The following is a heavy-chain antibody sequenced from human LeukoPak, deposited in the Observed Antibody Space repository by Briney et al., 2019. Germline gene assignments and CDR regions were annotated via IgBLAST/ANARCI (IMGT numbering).Heavy chain of an antibody. CDR1: GYPFSNYD. CDR2: MNPKSGNT. Sequence: ASVKVSCKASGYPFSNYDINWVRQAPGQGLEWMGWMNPKSGNTGYGQKFQGRVTMTRVTSIATAYMELRSLRSDDTAVYYCTKASLAFGTKYFDPWGQGTLVTVSS. V-gene: IGHV1-8*01. J-gene: IGHJ5*02. D-gene: IGHD3-10*01. CDR3: TKASLAFGTKYFDP.